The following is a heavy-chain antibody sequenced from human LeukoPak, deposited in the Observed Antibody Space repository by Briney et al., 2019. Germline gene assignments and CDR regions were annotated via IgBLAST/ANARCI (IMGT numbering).Heavy chain of an antibody. CDR3: ARELVVRGVMDY. CDR1: GFTFSGYW. J-gene: IGHJ4*02. D-gene: IGHD3-10*01. CDR2: IRKDGSEK. Sequence: PGGSLRLSRAASGFTFSGYWMSWVRQAPGKGLEWVAHIRKDGSEKYYVDSVKGRFTISKDNAKNSLYLQMNSLRAEDTAVYYCARELVVRGVMDYWGQGTLVTVSS. V-gene: IGHV3-7*01.